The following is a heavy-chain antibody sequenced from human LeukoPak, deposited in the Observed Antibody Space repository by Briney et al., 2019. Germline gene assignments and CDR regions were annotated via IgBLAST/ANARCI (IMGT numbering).Heavy chain of an antibody. V-gene: IGHV4-31*03. Sequence: PAGTLSLTCTVSGGAISSGGYYWGWIRQLPGQGLEWIGYIYYSGTTYYNPSLKSRVTISVDTSKKQFSLKLSSVTAADTAVYYCARPPSNNYDSSGFDFDYWGQGTLVTVSS. CDR3: ARPPSNNYDSSGFDFDY. CDR2: IYYSGTT. D-gene: IGHD3-22*01. J-gene: IGHJ4*02. CDR1: GGAISSGGYY.